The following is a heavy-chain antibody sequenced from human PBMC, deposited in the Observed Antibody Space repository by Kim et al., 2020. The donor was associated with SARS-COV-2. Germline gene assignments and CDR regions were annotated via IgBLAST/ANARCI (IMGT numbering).Heavy chain of an antibody. CDR2: ISYDGSNK. CDR3: AKDSDYYGSGSYYGEVD. J-gene: IGHJ4*01. CDR1: GFTFSSYG. V-gene: IGHV3-30*18. Sequence: GGSLRLSCAASGFTFSSYGMHWVRQAPGKGLEWVAVISYDGSNKYYADSVKGRFTISRDNSKNTLYLQMNSLRAEDTAVYYCAKDSDYYGSGSYYGEVD. D-gene: IGHD3-10*01.